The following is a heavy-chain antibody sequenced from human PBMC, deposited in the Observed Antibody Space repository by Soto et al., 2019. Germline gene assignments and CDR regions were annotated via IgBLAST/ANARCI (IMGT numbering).Heavy chain of an antibody. D-gene: IGHD6-19*01. Sequence: EVQLVESGGGLVQPGGSLRLSCAASGFTLSSYSMHWVRQAPGKGLEWVSYISGSGGTIYYADSVKGRFTISRDNAKNSLSVQMNSLRDEDTAVYFCARETGLRSSGWSYYFDFWGQGTLDTVSS. CDR3: ARETGLRSSGWSYYFDF. CDR2: ISGSGGTI. J-gene: IGHJ4*02. CDR1: GFTLSSYS. V-gene: IGHV3-48*02.